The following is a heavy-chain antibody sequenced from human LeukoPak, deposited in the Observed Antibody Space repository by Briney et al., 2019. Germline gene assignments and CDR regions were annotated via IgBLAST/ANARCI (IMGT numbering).Heavy chain of an antibody. Sequence: GGSLRLSCAASGFTFSSYEMNWVRQASGKGLEWVSFISSSGSTVNYVDSVKDRFTISRDSAKNSLYLQMDSLRAEDTAVYYCARWYCDKNICPSYYYGMDVWGQGTTVTVSS. CDR1: GFTFSSYE. CDR2: ISSSGSTV. J-gene: IGHJ6*02. V-gene: IGHV3-48*03. D-gene: IGHD2/OR15-2a*01. CDR3: ARWYCDKNICPSYYYGMDV.